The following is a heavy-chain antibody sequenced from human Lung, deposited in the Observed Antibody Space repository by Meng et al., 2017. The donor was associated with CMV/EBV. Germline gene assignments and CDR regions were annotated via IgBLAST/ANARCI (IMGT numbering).Heavy chain of an antibody. D-gene: IGHD2-15*01. J-gene: IGHJ4*02. V-gene: IGHV1-18*01. Sequence: VPLMQAGPEVKKPGASVRVPGKASGYTFGSYGICWVRQAPGQGLEWMGWFVNYVDTYPAPKFQGRVTMTTDTHTNTAFMELRSLTSDDTAVYYCASGTPGRSYCDYWGQGTLVTVSS. CDR1: GYTFGSYG. CDR3: ASGTPGRSYCDY. CDR2: FVNYVDT.